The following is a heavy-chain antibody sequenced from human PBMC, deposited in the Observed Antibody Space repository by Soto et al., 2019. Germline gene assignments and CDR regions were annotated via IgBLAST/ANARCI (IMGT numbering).Heavy chain of an antibody. CDR3: ARAVSEGPSDY. V-gene: IGHV1-2*04. CDR2: INPNSGGT. Sequence: GASVKVSCKASGYTLTGYYMHWVRQAPGQGLEWMGWINPNSGGTNYAQKFQGWVTMTRDTSISTAYMELSRLRSDDTAVYYCARAVSEGPSDYWGQGTLVTVSS. J-gene: IGHJ4*02. CDR1: GYTLTGYY.